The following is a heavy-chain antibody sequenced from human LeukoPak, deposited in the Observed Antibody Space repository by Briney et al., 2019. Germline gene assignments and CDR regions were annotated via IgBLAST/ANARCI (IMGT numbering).Heavy chain of an antibody. CDR3: ARDGWSYDLS. Sequence: GGSLRLSCAASGFTFSSHWMSWVRQAPGKGLEWVANIKQDGSVIYYVDSVKGRFSISRDNAKNSLYLQMNSLRAEDTAVYYCARDGWSYDLSWGQGTLVTVSS. J-gene: IGHJ5*02. CDR1: GFTFSSHW. D-gene: IGHD3-10*01. V-gene: IGHV3-7*01. CDR2: IKQDGSVI.